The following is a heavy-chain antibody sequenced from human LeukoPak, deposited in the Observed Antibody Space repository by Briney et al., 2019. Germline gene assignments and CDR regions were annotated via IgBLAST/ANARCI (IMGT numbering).Heavy chain of an antibody. CDR2: ISFDGTNK. CDR1: GVTLSNYA. D-gene: IGHD4-17*01. J-gene: IGHJ4*02. Sequence: PGRSLRLSCTASGVTLSNYAMHWVRRPPGRGLEWVAVISFDGTNKYYGDSVEGRFSVSRDNSKNTLYLQMNSLRPDDTAMYYCATDYGDYEPIDYWGQGTLVIVSS. V-gene: IGHV3-30*04. CDR3: ATDYGDYEPIDY.